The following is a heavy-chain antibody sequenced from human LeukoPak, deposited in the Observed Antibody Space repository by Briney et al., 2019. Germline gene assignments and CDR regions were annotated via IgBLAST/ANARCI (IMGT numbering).Heavy chain of an antibody. D-gene: IGHD3-3*01. CDR3: ARDRNFGVVIKGYYFDY. J-gene: IGHJ4*02. Sequence: GASVKVSCKASGYTFTSYDINWVRQATGQGLEWMGWMNPNSGNTGYAQKFQGRVTITRNTSISTAYMELSSLRSEDTAVYYCARDRNFGVVIKGYYFDYWGQGTLVTVCS. V-gene: IGHV1-8*03. CDR2: MNPNSGNT. CDR1: GYTFTSYD.